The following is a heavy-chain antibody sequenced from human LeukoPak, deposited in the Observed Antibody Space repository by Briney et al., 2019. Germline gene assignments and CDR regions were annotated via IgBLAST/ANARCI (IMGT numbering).Heavy chain of an antibody. V-gene: IGHV4-34*01. CDR2: INHSVST. CDR3: ARVPPVRYCSSTSCSHFDY. D-gene: IGHD2-2*01. CDR1: GGSFSGYY. J-gene: IGHJ4*02. Sequence: PSETLSLTCAVYGGSFSGYYWSWIRQPPGKGLEWIGEINHSVSTNYNPSLKSRVTISVDTSKNQFSLKLSSVTAADTAVYYCARVPPVRYCSSTSCSHFDYWGQGTLVTVSS.